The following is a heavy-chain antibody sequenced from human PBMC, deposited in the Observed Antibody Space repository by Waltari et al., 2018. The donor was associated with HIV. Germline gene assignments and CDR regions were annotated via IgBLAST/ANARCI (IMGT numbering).Heavy chain of an antibody. V-gene: IGHV1-18*01. J-gene: IGHJ4*02. CDR1: GYTFSRYD. Sequence: QVQLVQSGAEVKKPGASVKVSCTASGYTFSRYDITWVRQAPGQGLKWLGWISAFSGNTKYAREVQGRATMTTDTSTNTAYMELESLTSDDTAIFYCARTTIFGVDTYYFDYWGQGTLVTVSS. CDR3: ARTTIFGVDTYYFDY. CDR2: ISAFSGNT. D-gene: IGHD3-3*01.